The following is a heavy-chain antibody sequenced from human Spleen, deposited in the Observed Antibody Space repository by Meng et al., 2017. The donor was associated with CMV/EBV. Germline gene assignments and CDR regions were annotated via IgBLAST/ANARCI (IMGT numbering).Heavy chain of an antibody. D-gene: IGHD2-15*01. CDR1: SVTSGSYY. Sequence: SVTSGSYYWSWIRQPPGKGLEWIGFVSYSGGNNYNPSLKSRVTMSVDTSKNQFSLKLSSVTAADTAMYYCARGKYCAGGSCDSMDYWGQGTLVTVSS. CDR3: ARGKYCAGGSCDSMDY. J-gene: IGHJ4*02. CDR2: VSYSGGN. V-gene: IGHV4-61*01.